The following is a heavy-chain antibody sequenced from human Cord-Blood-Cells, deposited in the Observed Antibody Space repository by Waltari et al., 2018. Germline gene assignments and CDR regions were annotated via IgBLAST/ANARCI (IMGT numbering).Heavy chain of an antibody. D-gene: IGHD3-16*01. Sequence: QVQLVQSGAEVKKPGSSVKVSCKASGGTFSSYAISWARQARGQGLEWRGSIIPLLGIANYAQKFQGRVTITSDKSTSTAYMGLSSLRSEDTAVYYCARSEGMGGAFDIWGQGTMVTVSS. J-gene: IGHJ3*02. CDR3: ARSEGMGGAFDI. CDR1: GGTFSSYA. CDR2: IIPLLGIA. V-gene: IGHV1-69*09.